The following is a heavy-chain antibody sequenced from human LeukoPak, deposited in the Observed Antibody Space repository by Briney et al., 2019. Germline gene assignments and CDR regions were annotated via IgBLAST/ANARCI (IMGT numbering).Heavy chain of an antibody. Sequence: GGSLRLSCAASGFTFSSYAMSWVRQAPGKGLEWVSAISGSGGSTYYADSVKGRFTIPRDNSKNTLYLQMNSLRAEDTAVYYCARGGFYSSAYFDYWGQGTLVTVSS. J-gene: IGHJ4*02. D-gene: IGHD6-19*01. CDR2: ISGSGGST. CDR1: GFTFSSYA. CDR3: ARGGFYSSAYFDY. V-gene: IGHV3-23*01.